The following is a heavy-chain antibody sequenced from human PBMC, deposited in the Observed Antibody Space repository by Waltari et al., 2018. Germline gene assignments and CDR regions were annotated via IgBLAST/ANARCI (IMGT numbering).Heavy chain of an antibody. CDR3: ARETEEAFDF. D-gene: IGHD2-21*02. V-gene: IGHV3-21*01. J-gene: IGHJ3*01. CDR2: ISGTSYYI. CDR1: GFTFSSYT. Sequence: EVQLVESGGGLVKPGGSLSLSCAASGFTFSSYTMNWVRQAPGKGLEWVSSISGTSYYIYHADSVKGRFTTSRDNAKNSLYLQMNSLRAEDTAVYYCARETEEAFDFWGRGTMVTVSS.